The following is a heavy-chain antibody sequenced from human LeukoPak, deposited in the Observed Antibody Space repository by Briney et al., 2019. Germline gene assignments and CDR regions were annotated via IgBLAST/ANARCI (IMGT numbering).Heavy chain of an antibody. Sequence: PSETLSLTCTVSGGSISSYYWSWIRQPPGKGLEWLGYIYYSGSTNYNPSLKSRVTISVDTSKNQFSLKLSSVTAADTAVYYCARAISSSWYYYYYGMDVWGQGTTVTVSS. CDR3: ARAISSSWYYYYYGMDV. V-gene: IGHV4-59*01. D-gene: IGHD6-13*01. J-gene: IGHJ6*02. CDR2: IYYSGST. CDR1: GGSISSYY.